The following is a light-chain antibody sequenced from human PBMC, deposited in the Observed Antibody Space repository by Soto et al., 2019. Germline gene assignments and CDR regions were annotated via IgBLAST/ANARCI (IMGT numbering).Light chain of an antibody. J-gene: IGKJ1*01. CDR1: QSVRSER. Sequence: EIVLTQSPDTLSLSPGERATLSCRASQSVRSERLAWYQHKRGQAPRLVIYGAFTRATGIPARFSGTGSGTEFTLTISSLQSEDFALYYCQQYNDWPLTFGQGTKVDIK. CDR2: GAF. V-gene: IGKV3-15*01. CDR3: QQYNDWPLT.